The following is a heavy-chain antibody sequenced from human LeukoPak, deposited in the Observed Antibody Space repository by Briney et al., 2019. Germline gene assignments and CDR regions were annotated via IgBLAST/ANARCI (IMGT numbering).Heavy chain of an antibody. CDR1: GFTFSSYE. Sequence: QPGGSLRLSCVVSGFTFSSYEMNWVRQAPGKGPQWVSYISRSGDTIHYADSVKGRFTISRDNAKNSLYLQMNSLRAEDTAVYYCARLVSPIDAFDIWGQGTMVTVSS. J-gene: IGHJ3*02. V-gene: IGHV3-48*03. CDR2: ISRSGDTI. D-gene: IGHD2-8*01. CDR3: ARLVSPIDAFDI.